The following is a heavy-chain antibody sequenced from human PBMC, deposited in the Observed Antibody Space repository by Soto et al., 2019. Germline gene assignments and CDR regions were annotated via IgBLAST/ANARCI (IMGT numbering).Heavy chain of an antibody. V-gene: IGHV4-39*01. CDR3: ASSGYYDTSGYYFYFDY. Sequence: SETLSLTCTVSGGSICRSSFVWGWIRQHPGKGLEWIGSIGNIYYSGSTYYNPSLKSRVTISVDTSKNQFSLKLSSVTAADTAVYYCASSGYYDTSGYYFYFDYWGQETLVTVSS. CDR2: IGNIYYSGST. J-gene: IGHJ4*02. D-gene: IGHD3-22*01. CDR1: GGSICRSSFV.